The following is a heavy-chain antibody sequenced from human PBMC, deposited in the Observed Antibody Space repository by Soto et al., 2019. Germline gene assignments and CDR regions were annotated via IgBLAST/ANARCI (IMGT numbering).Heavy chain of an antibody. D-gene: IGHD4-17*01. CDR3: ARTIYGDPDY. V-gene: IGHV3-66*01. CDR2: IYSGGST. J-gene: IGHJ4*02. Sequence: GGSLRLSCAASGFTVSSNYMSWVRQAPGKGLEWVSVIYSGGSTYYADSVKGRFTISRDNSKNTLYLQMNSLGAEDTAVYYCARTIYGDPDYWGQGTLVTVSS. CDR1: GFTVSSNY.